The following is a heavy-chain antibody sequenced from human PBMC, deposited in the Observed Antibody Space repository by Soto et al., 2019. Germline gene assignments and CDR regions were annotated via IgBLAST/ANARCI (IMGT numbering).Heavy chain of an antibody. Sequence: QVQLVQSGGEVKKPGASVKVSCKASGYTFTNDGISWVRQAPGQGLEWMGWINVYNGNTKYAQKVQGRVTMTTDTSTSTAYMELRSLRSDDTAVYYCARGVGSGSYYDQYNWFDPWGQRTLVTVSS. D-gene: IGHD3-10*01. CDR1: GYTFTNDG. J-gene: IGHJ5*02. V-gene: IGHV1-18*01. CDR3: ARGVGSGSYYDQYNWFDP. CDR2: INVYNGNT.